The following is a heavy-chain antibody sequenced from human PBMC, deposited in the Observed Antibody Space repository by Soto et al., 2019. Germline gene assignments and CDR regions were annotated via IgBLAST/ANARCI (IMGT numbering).Heavy chain of an antibody. CDR3: ARGGGSGWHGDWFDA. D-gene: IGHD6-19*01. CDR1: GYTFTDYY. V-gene: IGHV1-2*02. Sequence: QVHLVQSEAEVKKPGASVRVSCKASGYTFTDYYIHWVRQAPGQGLERMGWTNPNSDGAHYAQKFQGRVTMTRYKSTRTLYMEVNRLRSDETAVYFCARGGGSGWHGDWFDAWGQGTLVTVSS. CDR2: TNPNSDGA. J-gene: IGHJ5*02.